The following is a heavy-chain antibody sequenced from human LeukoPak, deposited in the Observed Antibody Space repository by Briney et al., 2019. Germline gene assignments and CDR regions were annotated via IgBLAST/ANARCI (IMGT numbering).Heavy chain of an antibody. D-gene: IGHD1-26*01. J-gene: IGHJ4*02. CDR1: GFTFSDFA. Sequence: GGSLRLSCGASGFTFSDFAMRWVRVAPGEGLEWVSSIEKDASRAYYAHSVRGRFTVSRDNSKNTLYLQMSSLRVEDTALYYCAKQEGALIQNWCFDHWGLGTLVTVSS. CDR2: IEKDASRA. V-gene: IGHV3-23*03. CDR3: AKQEGALIQNWCFDH.